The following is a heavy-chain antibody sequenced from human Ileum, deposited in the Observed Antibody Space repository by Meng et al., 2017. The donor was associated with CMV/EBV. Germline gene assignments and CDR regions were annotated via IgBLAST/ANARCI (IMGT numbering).Heavy chain of an antibody. D-gene: IGHD3-22*01. CDR1: GDSISNYF. Sequence: QLHLRASAPGLVRPSETLSLTCTVSGDSISNYFWSWIRQPAGKKLEWIGRISPSGNINYIPSLKGRVTMSLDTSNNQIFLNLTSVTAADTALYYCARGESRGYYYFDYWGQGTLVTVSS. CDR2: ISPSGNI. V-gene: IGHV4-4*07. CDR3: ARGESRGYYYFDY. J-gene: IGHJ4*02.